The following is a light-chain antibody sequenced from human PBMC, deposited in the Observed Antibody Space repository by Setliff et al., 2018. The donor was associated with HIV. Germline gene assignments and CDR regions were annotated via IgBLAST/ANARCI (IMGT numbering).Light chain of an antibody. CDR1: SSNIGSNS. CDR3: AAWDDSLNGYV. J-gene: IGLJ1*01. CDR2: DNN. Sequence: QSALTQPPSASGTPGQRVTISCSGSSSNIGSNSVNWYQQFPGTAPKLLIYDNNRRPSGVPDRFSGSKSGTSGSLAISGLQSEDEADYYCAAWDDSLNGYVFGTGTKVTVL. V-gene: IGLV1-44*01.